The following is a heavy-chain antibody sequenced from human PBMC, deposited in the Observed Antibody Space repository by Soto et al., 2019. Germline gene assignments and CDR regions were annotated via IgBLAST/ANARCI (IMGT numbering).Heavy chain of an antibody. CDR1: GFTFSSYA. J-gene: IGHJ4*02. Sequence: QVQLVESGGVVVQPGRSLRLSCAASGFTFSSYAMHWVRQAPGKGLEWVAVILYDGSNKYYADSVKGRFTISRDNSKNTLYLQMDSLRAEDTAVYYCARRLPGSYSSNWYEVDYWGQGTLVTVSS. CDR3: ARRLPGSYSSNWYEVDY. D-gene: IGHD6-13*01. CDR2: ILYDGSNK. V-gene: IGHV3-30-3*01.